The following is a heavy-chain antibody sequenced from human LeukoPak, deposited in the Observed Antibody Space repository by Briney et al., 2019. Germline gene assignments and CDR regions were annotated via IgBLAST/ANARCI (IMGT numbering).Heavy chain of an antibody. Sequence: SETLSLTCVVYGGSFSGYYWSWIRQPPGKGLEWIGEINHSGSTNYIPSLKSRVTISVDTSKNQFSLRLRSVTAADTAVYYCARGEVYYFDSSGFHQPLDWGQGTLVIVSS. V-gene: IGHV4-34*01. CDR3: ARGEVYYFDSSGFHQPLD. CDR1: GGSFSGYY. D-gene: IGHD3-22*01. CDR2: INHSGST. J-gene: IGHJ4*02.